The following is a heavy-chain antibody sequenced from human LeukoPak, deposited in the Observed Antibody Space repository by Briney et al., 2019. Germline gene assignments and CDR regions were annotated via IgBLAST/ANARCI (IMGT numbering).Heavy chain of an antibody. CDR2: ISAYNGNT. Sequence: WASVKVSCKASGYTFTSYGISWVRQAPGQGLEWMGWISAYNGNTNYAQKLQGRVTMTTDTSTSTAYMELRSLRSDDTAVYYCARDSSQLRYFDWLLSPGYYWGQGTLVTVSS. J-gene: IGHJ4*02. CDR3: ARDSSQLRYFDWLLSPGYY. D-gene: IGHD3-9*01. V-gene: IGHV1-18*01. CDR1: GYTFTSYG.